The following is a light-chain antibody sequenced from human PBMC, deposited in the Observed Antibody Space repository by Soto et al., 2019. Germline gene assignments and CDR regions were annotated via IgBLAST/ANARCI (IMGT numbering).Light chain of an antibody. J-gene: IGKJ4*01. CDR3: QQSFSPPHT. Sequence: DIQMTQALSSLAASGGDRVHINCRASQSIANYVNWSQQKPGTAPKLLIFAASSLQRGVTSRLSGSGSGTDFTRTISSLQPEDFATYYCQQSFSPPHTFGGGTKVDIK. CDR2: AAS. CDR1: QSIANY. V-gene: IGKV1-39*01.